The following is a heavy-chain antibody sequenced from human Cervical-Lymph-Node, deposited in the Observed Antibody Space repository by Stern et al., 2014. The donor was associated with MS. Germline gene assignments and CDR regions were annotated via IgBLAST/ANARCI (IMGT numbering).Heavy chain of an antibody. CDR3: AKGPVVDYGMDV. V-gene: IGHV3-9*01. CDR2: SSWNIGSI. J-gene: IGHJ6*02. Sequence: QLVEFGGGLVQPGRSLGLSCAASGFTFDGYALHWVRQAPGKGLEWGSGSSWNIGSIGYADSVKGRFTISRDNAKNSLYLQMNSLRAEDTALYYCAKGPVVDYGMDVWGQGTTVTVSS. CDR1: GFTFDGYA. D-gene: IGHD2-2*01.